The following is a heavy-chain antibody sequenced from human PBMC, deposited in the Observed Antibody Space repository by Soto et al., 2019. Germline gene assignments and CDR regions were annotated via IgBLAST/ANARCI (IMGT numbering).Heavy chain of an antibody. CDR2: IHYSGSP. Sequence: PSETLSLTCTLSGDSVTDYYLTWIRQPPGKQLECVGYIHYSGSPNYNPSLKNRVAMSIDTSENQFSLKLNSLTAADTAVYYCARGVGATHFDYWGQGALVTVSS. CDR3: ARGVGATHFDY. D-gene: IGHD1-26*01. CDR1: GDSVTDYY. J-gene: IGHJ4*02. V-gene: IGHV4-59*02.